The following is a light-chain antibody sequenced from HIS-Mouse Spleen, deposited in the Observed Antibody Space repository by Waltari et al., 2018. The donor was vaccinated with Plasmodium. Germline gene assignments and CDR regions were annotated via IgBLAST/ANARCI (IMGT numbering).Light chain of an antibody. J-gene: IGLJ2*01. V-gene: IGLV3-25*03. CDR2: KDS. CDR3: QSADSSGTYRV. CDR1: ALPKQY. Sequence: SYELTPPPSVSVSPGQTARINCSGDALPKQYAYCYQQKPGQAPVLVIYKDSERPSGIPERFSGSSSGTTVTLTISGVQAEDEADYYCQSADSSGTYRVFGGGTKLTVL.